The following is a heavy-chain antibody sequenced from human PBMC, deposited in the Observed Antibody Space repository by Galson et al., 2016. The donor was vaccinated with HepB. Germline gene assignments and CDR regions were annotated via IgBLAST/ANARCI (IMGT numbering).Heavy chain of an antibody. Sequence: SLRLSCAASGIDVKTNYMSWVRQAPGKGLEWVLVLQSTGISNYADSVTGRFTISRDISKNTLYLQMNSLRAEDTAVYYCAKDRRGIAALDSWGQGTLVTVSS. CDR3: AKDRRGIAALDS. V-gene: IGHV3-66*01. CDR2: LQSTGIS. J-gene: IGHJ4*02. D-gene: IGHD6-6*01. CDR1: GIDVKTNY.